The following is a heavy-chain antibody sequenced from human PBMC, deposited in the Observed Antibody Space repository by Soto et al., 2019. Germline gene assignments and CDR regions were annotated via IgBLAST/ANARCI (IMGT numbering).Heavy chain of an antibody. CDR1: GYTFSGFY. D-gene: IGHD6-19*01. Sequence: GASVKVSCKVSGYTFSGFYMHWVRQAPGQGLEWMGWINPNSGGTKSAEKFQGRVTMTRDTSISTAYMELSRLTSDDTAGYYCASAAVTGTAGLDFWGQGTQVTVSS. CDR2: INPNSGGT. V-gene: IGHV1-2*02. CDR3: ASAAVTGTAGLDF. J-gene: IGHJ4*02.